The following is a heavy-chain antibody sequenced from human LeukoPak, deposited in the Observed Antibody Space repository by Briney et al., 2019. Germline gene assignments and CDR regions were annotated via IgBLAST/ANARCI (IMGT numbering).Heavy chain of an antibody. CDR2: ISSSSIYI. CDR1: GFTFSSYS. Sequence: PGGSLRLSCAASGFTFSSYSMNWVRQAPGKGLEWVSSISSSSIYIYYADSVKGRFTISRDNVKNSLYLQMNSLRAEDTAVYYCARDTHEAGISDYWGQGTLVTVSS. D-gene: IGHD6-13*01. CDR3: ARDTHEAGISDY. V-gene: IGHV3-21*01. J-gene: IGHJ4*02.